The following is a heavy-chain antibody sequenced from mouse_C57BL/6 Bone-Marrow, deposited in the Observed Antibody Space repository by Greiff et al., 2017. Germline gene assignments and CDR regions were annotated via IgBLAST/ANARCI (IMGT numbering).Heavy chain of an antibody. D-gene: IGHD1-1*01. CDR1: GYTFTSYW. CDR2: IDPSDSYT. V-gene: IGHV1-50*01. CDR3: AKEIITTVVAHFDY. J-gene: IGHJ2*01. Sequence: QVQLQQPGAELVKPGASVKLSCKASGYTFTSYWMQWVKQRPGQGLEWIGEIDPSDSYTNYNQKFKGKATLTVDTSSSTAYMQLSSLTSEDSAVYYWAKEIITTVVAHFDYWGQGTTLTVSS.